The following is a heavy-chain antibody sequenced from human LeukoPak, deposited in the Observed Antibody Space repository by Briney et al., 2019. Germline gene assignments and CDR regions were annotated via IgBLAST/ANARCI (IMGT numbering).Heavy chain of an antibody. CDR3: ARVVVPAAIQFDY. CDR2: IYPGDSDT. Sequence: GESLKISCKGSGYSFTSYWIGWVRQMPGKGLEWMGIIYPGDSDTRYSPSFQGQVTISADKSISTAYLQWGSLKASDTAMYYCARVVVPAAIQFDYWGQGTLVTVSS. J-gene: IGHJ4*02. D-gene: IGHD2-2*01. CDR1: GYSFTSYW. V-gene: IGHV5-51*01.